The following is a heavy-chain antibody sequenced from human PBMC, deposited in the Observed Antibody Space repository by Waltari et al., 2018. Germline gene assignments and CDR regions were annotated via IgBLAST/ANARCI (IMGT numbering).Heavy chain of an antibody. J-gene: IGHJ2*01. CDR3: ARGHPHWYFDL. Sequence: QVQLVESGGGVVQPGRYLRLSCAASGFPFSSYAMTWVRQAPGKGLEWVAVISYDGSNKYYADSVKGRFTISRDNSKNTLYLQMNSLRAEDTAVYYCARGHPHWYFDLWGRGTLVTVSS. CDR1: GFPFSSYA. CDR2: ISYDGSNK. V-gene: IGHV3-30-3*01.